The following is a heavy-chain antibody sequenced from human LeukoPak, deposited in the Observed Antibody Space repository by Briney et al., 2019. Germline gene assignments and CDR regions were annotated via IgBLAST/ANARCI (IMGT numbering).Heavy chain of an antibody. CDR1: GFTFSSFA. D-gene: IGHD6-13*01. CDR3: ARPAYSSSWYYFEY. V-gene: IGHV3-23*01. CDR2: ISNSGGGT. J-gene: IGHJ4*02. Sequence: GGSLRLSCAASGFTFSSFAMSWVRLAPGKGLEWVSSISNSGGGTYYAESVKGRFTISRDSSKNTLYLQMSSLRAEDTAIYYCARPAYSSSWYYFEYWGQGTLVTVSS.